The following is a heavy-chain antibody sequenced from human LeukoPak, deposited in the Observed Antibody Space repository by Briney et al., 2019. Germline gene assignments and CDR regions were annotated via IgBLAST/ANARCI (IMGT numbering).Heavy chain of an antibody. J-gene: IGHJ4*02. CDR2: IRHDGSNK. Sequence: PGGSLRLSCAASGFTFSSYGMHWVRQAPGKGLEWVAFIRHDGSNKYYADSVKGRFTISRDNSKNTLYLQMNSLRAEDTAVYYCAKDLFVVVPAANYFDYWGQGTLVTVSS. CDR1: GFTFSSYG. D-gene: IGHD2-2*01. CDR3: AKDLFVVVPAANYFDY. V-gene: IGHV3-30*02.